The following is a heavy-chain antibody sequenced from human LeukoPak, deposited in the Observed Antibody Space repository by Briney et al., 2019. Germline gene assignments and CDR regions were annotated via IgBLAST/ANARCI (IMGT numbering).Heavy chain of an antibody. CDR3: DKDARPDDSTHNCYFYDMDV. J-gene: IGHJ6*03. Sequence: GDSLTLSCAASTFTFSIYGVHWVRQAPGKGLEWVSFIRTDGSTTYYADSVMGRFTISRDNSKNTVFLQMSSLRAEDTALYYCDKDARPDDSTHNCYFYDMDVWGKGTTVTVSS. V-gene: IGHV3-30*02. CDR1: TFTFSIYG. D-gene: IGHD3-16*01. CDR2: IRTDGSTT.